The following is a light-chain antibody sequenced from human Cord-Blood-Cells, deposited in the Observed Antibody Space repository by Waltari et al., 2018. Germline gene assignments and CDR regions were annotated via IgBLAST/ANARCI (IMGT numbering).Light chain of an antibody. J-gene: IGKJ4*01. CDR3: QQYYSTPHT. V-gene: IGKV4-1*01. CDR2: GAS. CDR1: QSVLYSSNNKNY. Sequence: VMPQAPDSLAVSLGERATIHCTSSQSVLYSSNNKNYLAWYQQKPGQPPKLLIYGASTRESGVPDRFSGSGSGTDFTLTISSLQAEDVAVYYCQQYYSTPHTFGGGTKVEIK.